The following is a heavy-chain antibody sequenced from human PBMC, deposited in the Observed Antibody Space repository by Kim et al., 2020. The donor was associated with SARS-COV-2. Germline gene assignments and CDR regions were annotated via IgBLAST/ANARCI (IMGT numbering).Heavy chain of an antibody. CDR3: AREGRDRSSWYDY. CDR2: IYSGGIT. Sequence: GGSLRLSCVVSGFTVSSSYMSWVRQAPGKGLEWVAVIYSGGITYYADSVKGRFTISKDNFKNTVYIQMNSLRAEDTALYYCAREGRDRSSWYDYWGQGTLVTVSS. CDR1: GFTVSSSY. V-gene: IGHV3-66*01. D-gene: IGHD6-13*01. J-gene: IGHJ4*02.